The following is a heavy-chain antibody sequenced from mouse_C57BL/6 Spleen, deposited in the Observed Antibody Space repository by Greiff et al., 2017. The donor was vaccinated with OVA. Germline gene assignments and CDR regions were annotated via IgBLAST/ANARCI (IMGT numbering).Heavy chain of an antibody. CDR3: ASDSNYVWFAY. Sequence: LVESGAELMKPGASVKLSCKATGYTFTGYWIEWVKQRPGHGLEWIGEILPGSGSTNYNEKFKGKATFTADTSSNTAYMQLSSLTTEDSAIYYCASDSNYVWFAYWGQGTLVTVSA. V-gene: IGHV1-9*01. CDR2: ILPGSGST. J-gene: IGHJ3*01. CDR1: GYTFTGYW. D-gene: IGHD2-5*01.